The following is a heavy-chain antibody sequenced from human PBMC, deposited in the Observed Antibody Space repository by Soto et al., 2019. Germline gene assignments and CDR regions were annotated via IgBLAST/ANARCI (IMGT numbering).Heavy chain of an antibody. J-gene: IGHJ6*02. V-gene: IGHV3-33*01. D-gene: IGHD3-10*01. CDR2: VWHDGKHK. CDR1: GFTLSKYG. Sequence: GGSLRLSCAASGFTLSKYGMHWVRQAPAKGLDLVAVVWHDGKHKFYAESVKGRFTISRDNSKNTQYLQMDSLRADDTAVYYCARDRGSDAPMDAWGQGTSVTVSS. CDR3: ARDRGSDAPMDA.